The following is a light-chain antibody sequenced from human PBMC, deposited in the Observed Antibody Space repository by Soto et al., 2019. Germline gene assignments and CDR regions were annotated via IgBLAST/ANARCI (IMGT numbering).Light chain of an antibody. CDR1: RSDVGGYNY. J-gene: IGLJ2*01. Sequence: QSALTQPPSASGSPGQSVTISCTGTRSDVGGYNYVSWYQQHPGKVPKLMIFEVSERPSGVPDRFSGSKSGNTASLTVSGLQAEDEADYHCSSHAGNNNKMLFGGGTKLTVL. CDR3: SSHAGNNNKML. CDR2: EVS. V-gene: IGLV2-8*01.